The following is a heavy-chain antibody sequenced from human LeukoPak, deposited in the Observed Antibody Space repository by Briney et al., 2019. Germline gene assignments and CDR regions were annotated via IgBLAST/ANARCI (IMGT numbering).Heavy chain of an antibody. CDR1: GFTFDDYG. Sequence: GESLRLSCAASGFTFDDYGMSWVRQAPGKGLEWVSVISGSGGSTYYADSVKGRFTVSRDNSKNTVYLQMNSLRAEDTAVYYCAKEIYGDSTGARFQHWGQGTLLTVSS. V-gene: IGHV3-23*01. CDR3: AKEIYGDSTGARFQH. D-gene: IGHD4-17*01. J-gene: IGHJ1*01. CDR2: ISGSGGST.